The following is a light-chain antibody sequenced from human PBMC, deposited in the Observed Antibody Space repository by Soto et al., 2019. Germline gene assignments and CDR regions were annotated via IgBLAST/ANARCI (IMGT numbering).Light chain of an antibody. CDR2: EVT. V-gene: IGLV2-14*01. J-gene: IGLJ1*01. CDR3: GSYSSTDTPFV. CDR1: STDVGGYNY. Sequence: QSVLAQPSSVPGSPGQSITISCTGTSTDVGGYNYVSWYQHQSGKAPKLLSYEVTNRPSGISYRFSGSKSVNTASLTISGLQAEDEYDYYCGSYSSTDTPFVFGTGTKLTVL.